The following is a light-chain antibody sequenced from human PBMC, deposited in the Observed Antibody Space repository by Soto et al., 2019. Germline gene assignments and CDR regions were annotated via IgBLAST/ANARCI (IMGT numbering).Light chain of an antibody. Sequence: EIVMTQSPATLSVSPGERATLFCRASQGVNTYLAWYQQKPGQAPRLLIYGPSTRATGIPARFSGSGSGTDFTLTLSSLQSGYFALYYCAQYYDWPVAFGGGTKVEVK. J-gene: IGKJ4*01. CDR3: AQYYDWPVA. CDR1: QGVNTY. V-gene: IGKV3-15*01. CDR2: GPS.